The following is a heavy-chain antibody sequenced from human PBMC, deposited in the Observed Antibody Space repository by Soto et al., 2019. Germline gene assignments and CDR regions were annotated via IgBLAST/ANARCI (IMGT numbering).Heavy chain of an antibody. CDR2: INHSGST. CDR1: GGSFSGYY. J-gene: IGHJ4*02. Sequence: SETLSLTCAVYGGSFSGYYWSWIRQPPGKGLEWIGKINHSGSTNYNPSLKSRVTIAVDTSKNQFSLKLSSVTAADTAVYYCASSGYDKVTFDYWGQGTLVTVSS. D-gene: IGHD5-12*01. CDR3: ASSGYDKVTFDY. V-gene: IGHV4-34*01.